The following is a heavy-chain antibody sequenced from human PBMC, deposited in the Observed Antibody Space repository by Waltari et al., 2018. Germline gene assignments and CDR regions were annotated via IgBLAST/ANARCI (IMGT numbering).Heavy chain of an antibody. D-gene: IGHD3-22*01. Sequence: QLQLQESGPGLVKPSETLSLTCTVSGDSISSSRYYWGWIRQPPGKGLELIGSMYSSGRTFYPPSLKSRVTISVDTPKNQFSLRLSSVTAADTAVYYCVRRSYYEGFDYWGQGTLVTVSS. CDR3: VRRSYYEGFDY. J-gene: IGHJ4*02. V-gene: IGHV4-39*01. CDR2: MYSSGRT. CDR1: GDSISSSRYY.